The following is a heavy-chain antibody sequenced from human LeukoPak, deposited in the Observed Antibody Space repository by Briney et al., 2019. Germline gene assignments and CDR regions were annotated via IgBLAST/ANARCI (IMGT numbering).Heavy chain of an antibody. CDR1: GGSFSGYY. CDR2: INHSGST. Sequence: TSETLSLTCAVYGGSFSGYYWSWIRQPPGKGLEWIGEINHSGSTNYNPSLKSRVTISVDTSKNQFSLKLSSVTAADTAVYYCARRAYYDYVWGSYPRYSQHWGQGPLVTVSS. CDR3: ARRAYYDYVWGSYPRYSQH. D-gene: IGHD3-16*02. V-gene: IGHV4-34*01. J-gene: IGHJ1*01.